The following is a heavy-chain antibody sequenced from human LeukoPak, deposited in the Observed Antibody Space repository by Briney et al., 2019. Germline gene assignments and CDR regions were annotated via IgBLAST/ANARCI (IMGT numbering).Heavy chain of an antibody. CDR1: GFIFSNYN. V-gene: IGHV3-21*01. D-gene: IGHD3-22*01. CDR2: ISTSSTYI. CDR3: ARDAYYYDSSAYYPQNWFDP. J-gene: IGHJ5*02. Sequence: GGSLRLSCAASGFIFSNYNMNWVRQAPGKGLEWVSSISTSSTYIYSADSVKGRFTISRDNAKNSLYLQMNSLRAEDTAVYYCARDAYYYDSSAYYPQNWFDPWGQGTLVTVSS.